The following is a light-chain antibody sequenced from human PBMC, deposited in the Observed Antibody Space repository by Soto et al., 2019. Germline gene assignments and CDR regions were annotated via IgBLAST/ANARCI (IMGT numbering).Light chain of an antibody. V-gene: IGLV1-44*01. CDR3: AAWDDSLNAL. J-gene: IGLJ1*01. CDR1: SSNIGSNT. Sequence: QSVLTQPPSASGTPGQRVTISCSGSSSNIGSNTVNWYQQLPGTAPKLLIYSNNQRPSGVPDRFSGSKSGTSASLAISGLQSEDEADYSCAAWDDSLNALFGTGTKVTVL. CDR2: SNN.